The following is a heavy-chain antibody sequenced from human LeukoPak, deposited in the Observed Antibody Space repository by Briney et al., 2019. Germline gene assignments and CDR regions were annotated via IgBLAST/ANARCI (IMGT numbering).Heavy chain of an antibody. Sequence: SQTLSLTCTVSGGSINSGGYYWSWIRQHPGKGLEWIGYIYYSGSTYYNPSLKSRVTISVDTSKNQFSLKLSSVTAADTAVYYCARGSDDSSGYYAWTCDYWGQGTLVTVSS. CDR2: IYYSGST. CDR1: GGSINSGGYY. D-gene: IGHD3-22*01. CDR3: ARGSDDSSGYYAWTCDY. J-gene: IGHJ4*02. V-gene: IGHV4-31*03.